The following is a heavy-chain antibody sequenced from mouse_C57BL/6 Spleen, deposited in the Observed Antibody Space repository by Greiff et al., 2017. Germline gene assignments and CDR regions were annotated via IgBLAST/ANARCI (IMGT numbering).Heavy chain of an antibody. CDR2: INPNYGTT. Sequence: VQLKHSGPELVKPGPSVKISCKASGYSFTDYNMNWVKQSNGKSLEWIGVINPNYGTTSYNQKFKGKATLTVDQSSSTAYMQLNSLTSEDAAVYYCARRSNYEGYYAMDYWVQGTSVTVSS. V-gene: IGHV1-39*01. J-gene: IGHJ4*01. D-gene: IGHD2-5*01. CDR1: GYSFTDYN. CDR3: ARRSNYEGYYAMDY.